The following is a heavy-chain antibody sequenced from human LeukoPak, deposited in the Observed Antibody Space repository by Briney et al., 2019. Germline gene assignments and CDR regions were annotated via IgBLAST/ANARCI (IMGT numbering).Heavy chain of an antibody. CDR3: ALGSSSWYGYFQH. CDR1: GGSISSYY. CDR2: IYYSGST. Sequence: SETLSLTCTVSGGSISSYYWSWIRQPPGKGLEWIGYIYYSGSTNYNPSLKSRVTISVDTSKNQFSPKLSSVTAADTAVYYCALGSSSWYGYFQHWGQGTLVTVSS. V-gene: IGHV4-59*01. J-gene: IGHJ1*01. D-gene: IGHD6-13*01.